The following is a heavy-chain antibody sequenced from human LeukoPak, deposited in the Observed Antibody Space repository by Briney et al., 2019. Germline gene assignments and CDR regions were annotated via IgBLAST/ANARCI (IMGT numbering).Heavy chain of an antibody. CDR1: GYTLTELS. J-gene: IGHJ5*02. CDR3: ARDIPSSGYHSGGWFDP. Sequence: ASVKVSCKVSGYTLTELSMHWVRQAPGQGLEWMGIINPSGGSTSYAQKFQGRVTMTRDMSTSTVYMELSSLRSEDTAVYYCARDIPSSGYHSGGWFDPWGQGTLVTVSS. V-gene: IGHV1-46*01. CDR2: INPSGGST. D-gene: IGHD3-22*01.